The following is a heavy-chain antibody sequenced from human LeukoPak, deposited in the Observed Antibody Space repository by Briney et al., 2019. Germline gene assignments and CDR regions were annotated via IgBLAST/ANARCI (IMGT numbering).Heavy chain of an antibody. Sequence: PSETLSLTCTVSGGSIRSSSYYWGWIRQPPGKGLEWIGSIYYSGSTNYKPSLRSRVTISVDTSKNQFSLKLSSVTAADTAVYYCARHAGSYYTYNFDYWGQGTLVIVSS. CDR2: IYYSGST. J-gene: IGHJ4*02. CDR1: GGSIRSSSYY. V-gene: IGHV4-39*01. D-gene: IGHD3-22*01. CDR3: ARHAGSYYTYNFDY.